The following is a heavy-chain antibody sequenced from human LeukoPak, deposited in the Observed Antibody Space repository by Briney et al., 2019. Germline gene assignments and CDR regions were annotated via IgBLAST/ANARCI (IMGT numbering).Heavy chain of an antibody. J-gene: IGHJ4*02. CDR1: GFTFSNYA. V-gene: IGHV3-23*01. Sequence: PGGSLRLSCAASGFTFSNYAMSWVRQAPGKGLEWVSAITCSGGNTYYADSVKGRFTISRDNSKNTVFLQMNSLRGEATAVYYCAKWGDYDVLTGYYVSDYWGQGTLVTVSS. CDR3: AKWGDYDVLTGYYVSDY. CDR2: ITCSGGNT. D-gene: IGHD3-9*01.